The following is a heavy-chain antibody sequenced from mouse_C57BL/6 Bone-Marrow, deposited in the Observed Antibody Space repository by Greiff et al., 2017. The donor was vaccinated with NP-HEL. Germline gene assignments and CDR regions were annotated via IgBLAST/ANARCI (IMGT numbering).Heavy chain of an antibody. CDR2: INPNNGGT. J-gene: IGHJ2*01. CDR1: GYTFTDYY. D-gene: IGHD1-3*01. Sequence: VQLQQSGPELVKPGASVKISCKASGYTFTDYYMNWVKQSHGKSLEWIGDINPNNGGTSYNQKFKGKATLTVDKSSSTAYMELRSLTSEDSAVYYCARESECDYWGQGTTLTVSS. V-gene: IGHV1-26*01. CDR3: ARESECDY.